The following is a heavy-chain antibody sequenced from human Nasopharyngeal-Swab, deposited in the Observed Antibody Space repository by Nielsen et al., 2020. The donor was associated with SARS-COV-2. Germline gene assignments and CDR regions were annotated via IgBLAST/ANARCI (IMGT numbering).Heavy chain of an antibody. Sequence: GGSLRLSCAASGFTFSSYSMNWVRQAPGKGLEWVSYISSSSSTIYYADSVKGRFTISRDNAKNSLYLQMNSLRAEDTAEYYCARDPKYYYYYGMDVWGQGTTVTVSS. J-gene: IGHJ6*02. CDR3: ARDPKYYYYYGMDV. CDR2: ISSSSSTI. V-gene: IGHV3-48*04. CDR1: GFTFSSYS.